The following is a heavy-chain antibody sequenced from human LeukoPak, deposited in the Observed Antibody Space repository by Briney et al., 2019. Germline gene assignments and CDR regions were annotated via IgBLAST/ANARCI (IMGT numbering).Heavy chain of an antibody. D-gene: IGHD3-3*01. CDR2: INAGNGNT. CDR3: ARDGPTYYDFWSGYSISGTFDY. V-gene: IGHV1-3*01. CDR1: GYTFTSYA. J-gene: IGHJ4*02. Sequence: ASVKVSCTASGYTFTSYAMHWVRQAPGQRLEWMGWINAGNGNTKYSQKFQGRVTITRDTSASTAYMELSSLRSEDTAVYYCARDGPTYYDFWSGYSISGTFDYWGQGTLVTVSS.